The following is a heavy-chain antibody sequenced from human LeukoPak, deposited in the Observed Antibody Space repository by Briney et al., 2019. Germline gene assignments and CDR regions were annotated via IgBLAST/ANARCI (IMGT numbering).Heavy chain of an antibody. D-gene: IGHD2-15*01. V-gene: IGHV3-23*01. CDR1: GFTFSGYA. CDR2: INAFGART. CDR3: AKVALGYCSGSSCYYFDY. Sequence: GGSLRLSCAAAGFTFSGYAMSWVRQAPGKGLEWVSSINAFGARTYYADSVKGRFTISRDNSKNTLYLQMNSLRAEDTALYYCAKVALGYCSGSSCYYFDYGGQGTLVTVSS. J-gene: IGHJ4*02.